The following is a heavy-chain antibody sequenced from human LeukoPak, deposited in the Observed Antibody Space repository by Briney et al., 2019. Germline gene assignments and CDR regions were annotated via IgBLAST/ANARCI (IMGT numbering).Heavy chain of an antibody. V-gene: IGHV3-23*01. J-gene: IGHJ4*02. CDR2: IIDSGDGT. Sequence: GGSLRLSCAASGFTFSSYAMSWVRQAPGKGLEWVSGIIDSGDGTYYADSVKGRFTISRDNSKNTLYLQMNSLRAEDTAVYYCAKDASSRPVAAWGQGTLVTASS. D-gene: IGHD6-19*01. CDR1: GFTFSSYA. CDR3: AKDASSRPVAA.